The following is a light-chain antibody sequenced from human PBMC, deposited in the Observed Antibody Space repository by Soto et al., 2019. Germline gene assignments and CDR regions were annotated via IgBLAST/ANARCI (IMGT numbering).Light chain of an antibody. Sequence: EIVLTQSPGTLSLSPGEGATLSCRASQSVSTNFFAWYQQKPCQAPRLLIYDASTRATGIPDRFSGSGSGTDFTRTISRLEPEDFTVYYCQQYGRTSWTFGQGTKVEIK. CDR1: QSVSTNF. CDR3: QQYGRTSWT. J-gene: IGKJ1*01. V-gene: IGKV3-20*01. CDR2: DAS.